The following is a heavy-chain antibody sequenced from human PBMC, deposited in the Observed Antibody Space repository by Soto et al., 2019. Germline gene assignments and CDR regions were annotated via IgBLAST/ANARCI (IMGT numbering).Heavy chain of an antibody. CDR3: AKDFEQPWPNDAFDI. Sequence: GTLLLTCSASGCTFSSYAMSWVRRAPGKGLEWVSAISGSGGSTYYAESVKGRFTTSRDNSKNTLYLQMNSLRAEDTAVYYCAKDFEQPWPNDAFDIWGQGTMVTVSS. D-gene: IGHD5-18*01. V-gene: IGHV3-23*01. CDR2: ISGSGGST. CDR1: GCTFSSYA. J-gene: IGHJ3*02.